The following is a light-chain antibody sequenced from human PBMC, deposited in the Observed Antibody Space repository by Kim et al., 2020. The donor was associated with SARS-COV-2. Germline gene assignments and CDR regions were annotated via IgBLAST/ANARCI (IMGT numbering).Light chain of an antibody. CDR3: QQDNSLLIT. Sequence: DIQMTQSPSSVSASVGDRVTITCRASQDISSSLAWYQQAPGKAPKLLIYAASTLQSGVPSRFSGSGSGTDFTLTISNLQPEDFATYYCQQDNSLLITFGGGTKVDIK. CDR1: QDISSS. V-gene: IGKV1-12*01. CDR2: AAS. J-gene: IGKJ4*01.